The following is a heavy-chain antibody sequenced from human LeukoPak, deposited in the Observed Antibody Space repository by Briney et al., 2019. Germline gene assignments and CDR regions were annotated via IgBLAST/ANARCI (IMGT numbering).Heavy chain of an antibody. J-gene: IGHJ4*02. V-gene: IGHV3-7*01. CDR1: GFSFSSYW. Sequence: GGSLRLSCAASGFSFSSYWMSWVRQAPGKGLEWVANIKQHGSEKYYVDSVKGRFTISRDNAKNSLYLQMSSLRAEDTAVYYCARGAYQLLSPDFWGQGVLVTVSS. D-gene: IGHD3-16*01. CDR3: ARGAYQLLSPDF. CDR2: IKQHGSEK.